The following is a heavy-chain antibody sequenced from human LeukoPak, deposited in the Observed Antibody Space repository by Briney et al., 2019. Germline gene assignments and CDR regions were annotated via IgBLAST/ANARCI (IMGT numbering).Heavy chain of an antibody. Sequence: SETLSLTCTVSGGSISSYYWSWIRQPPGKGLEWIGYIYYSGSTNYNPSLKSRVTISVDTSKNQFSLKLSSVTAADTAVYYCARGGSEYSGGWYLSKDAFDIWGQGTMVTVSS. CDR1: GGSISSYY. CDR3: ARGGSEYSGGWYLSKDAFDI. J-gene: IGHJ3*02. CDR2: IYYSGST. V-gene: IGHV4-59*01. D-gene: IGHD6-19*01.